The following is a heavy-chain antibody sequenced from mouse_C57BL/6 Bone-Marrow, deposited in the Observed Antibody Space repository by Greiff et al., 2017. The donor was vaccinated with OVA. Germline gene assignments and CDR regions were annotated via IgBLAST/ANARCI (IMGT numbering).Heavy chain of an antibody. CDR2: ISSGSSTT. CDR1: GFTFSDYG. J-gene: IGHJ2*01. D-gene: IGHD1-1*01. V-gene: IGHV5-17*01. Sequence: EVMLVESGGGLVKPGGSLKLSCAASGFTFSDYGMHWVRQAPEKGLEWVAYISSGSSTTYYADTVKGRFTISRDNAKNTLFLQMTSLRSEDTAMYYCARAGITTVVATNYFDYWGKGTTLTVSS. CDR3: ARAGITTVVATNYFDY.